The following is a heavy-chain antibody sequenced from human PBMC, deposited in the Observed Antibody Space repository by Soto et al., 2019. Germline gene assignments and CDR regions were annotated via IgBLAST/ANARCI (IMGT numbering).Heavy chain of an antibody. D-gene: IGHD4-17*01. Sequence: EVQLLESGGGLVQPGGSLRLSCAASGFTFSSYAMSWVRQAPGKGLEWVSAISGSGGSTYYADSVKGRFTISRDNSKNTLYLQMNSLSAEDTAVYYCAKDPCHYGDYSYWGQGTLVTVSS. J-gene: IGHJ4*02. CDR2: ISGSGGST. CDR3: AKDPCHYGDYSY. V-gene: IGHV3-23*01. CDR1: GFTFSSYA.